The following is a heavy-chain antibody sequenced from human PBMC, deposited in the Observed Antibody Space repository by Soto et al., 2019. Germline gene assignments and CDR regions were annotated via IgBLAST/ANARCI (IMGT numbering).Heavy chain of an antibody. CDR2: INSDGSST. D-gene: IGHD5-18*01. CDR1: GFTFSTYW. CDR3: ARVGYSYHFDY. J-gene: IGHJ4*02. Sequence: PGWSLRLSCAASGFTFSTYWMHWVRQTPGKGLVWVSHINSDGSSTDYADSVKGRFTISRDNAMNTLYLQMNSLRAEDTAVYYCARVGYSYHFDYWGQGTLVTVSS. V-gene: IGHV3-74*01.